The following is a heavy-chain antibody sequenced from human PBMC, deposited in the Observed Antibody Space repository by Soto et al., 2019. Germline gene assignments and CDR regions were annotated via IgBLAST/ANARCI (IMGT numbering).Heavy chain of an antibody. CDR3: ARARLVRLTTWDYFDY. V-gene: IGHV4-59*01. Sequence: SETLSLTCNVSGGSISNYYWNWIRQPPGKRLEWIGYISDSGSTKYNPSLMSRVTISADMSKNQVSLKVKSVAAADTAIYYCARARLVRLTTWDYFDYWGQGTLVTVYS. CDR2: ISDSGST. D-gene: IGHD1-1*01. J-gene: IGHJ4*02. CDR1: GGSISNYY.